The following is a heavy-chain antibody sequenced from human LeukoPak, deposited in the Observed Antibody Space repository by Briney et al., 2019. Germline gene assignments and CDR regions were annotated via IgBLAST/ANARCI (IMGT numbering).Heavy chain of an antibody. J-gene: IGHJ6*03. Sequence: PGGSLRLSCAASGFTFDDYGMSWVRQAPGKGLEWIGSIYYSGSTYYNPSLKSRVTISVDTSKNQFSLKLSSVTAADTAVYYCARQGGYVYYYYYMDVWGKGTTVTVSS. CDR2: IYYSGST. D-gene: IGHD5-12*01. CDR3: ARQGGYVYYYYYMDV. CDR1: GFTFDDYG. V-gene: IGHV4-39*01.